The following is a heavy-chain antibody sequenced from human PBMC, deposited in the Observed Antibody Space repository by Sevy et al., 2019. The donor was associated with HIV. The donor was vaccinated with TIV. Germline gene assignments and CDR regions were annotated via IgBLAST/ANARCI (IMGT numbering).Heavy chain of an antibody. CDR2: IYTSGST. V-gene: IGHV4-4*07. D-gene: IGHD6-19*01. J-gene: IGHJ4*02. CDR3: ERDSIGGISVAGSGYFDY. CDR1: GGSISSYY. Sequence: SETLSLTCTVSGGSISSYYWSWIRQPAGKGLEWIGRIYTSGSTNYNPSLKSRVTISVDTSKNQFSLKLSSVTAADTAVYYCERDSIGGISVAGSGYFDYWGQGTLVTVSS.